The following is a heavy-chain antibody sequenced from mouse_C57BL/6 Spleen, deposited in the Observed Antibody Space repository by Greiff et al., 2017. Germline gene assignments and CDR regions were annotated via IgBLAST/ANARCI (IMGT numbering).Heavy chain of an antibody. CDR1: GFTFSSYA. Sequence: EVQRVESGEGLVKPGGSLKLSCAASGFTFSSYAMSWVRQTPEQRLEWVAYISSGGDYTYYTDTVKGRFTISRDNARNTLYLRMSRLKSEDTAMYYCKRDNWGAMDYWGQGTSVTVSS. V-gene: IGHV5-9-1*02. CDR2: ISSGGDYT. J-gene: IGHJ4*01. CDR3: KRDNWGAMDY. D-gene: IGHD4-1*01.